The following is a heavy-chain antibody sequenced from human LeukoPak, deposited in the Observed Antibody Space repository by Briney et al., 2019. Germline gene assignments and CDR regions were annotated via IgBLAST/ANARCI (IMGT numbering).Heavy chain of an antibody. J-gene: IGHJ3*02. D-gene: IGHD1-26*01. Sequence: GGSLRLSCAASGFTFSSYGMNWVRQAPGKGLEWVSYISSSDTIYYADSVKGRFTISRDNAKNSLYLQMNSLRAEDTAVYYCAREDNGSYGDAFDIWGQGTMVTVSS. CDR3: AREDNGSYGDAFDI. V-gene: IGHV3-48*04. CDR2: ISSSDTI. CDR1: GFTFSSYG.